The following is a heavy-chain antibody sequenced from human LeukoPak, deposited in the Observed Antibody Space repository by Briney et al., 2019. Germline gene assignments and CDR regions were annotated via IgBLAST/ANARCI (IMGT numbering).Heavy chain of an antibody. J-gene: IGHJ4*02. Sequence: ASVKVSCKASGYTFTSYAVNWVRQAPGQGLEWMGWINTNTGNPTYAQGFTGRFVFSLDTSVSTAYLQISSLRAEDTAVYYCARDDFGFRSCADYWGQGTLVTVSS. CDR2: INTNTGNP. D-gene: IGHD2-15*01. CDR3: ARDDFGFRSCADY. V-gene: IGHV7-4-1*02. CDR1: GYTFTSYA.